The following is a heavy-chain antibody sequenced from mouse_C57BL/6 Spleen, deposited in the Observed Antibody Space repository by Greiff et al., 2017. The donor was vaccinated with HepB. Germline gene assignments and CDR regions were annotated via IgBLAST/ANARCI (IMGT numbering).Heavy chain of an antibody. V-gene: IGHV1-26*01. CDR1: GYTFTDYY. CDR3: VTVVDAFDY. D-gene: IGHD1-1*01. CDR2: INPNNGGT. Sequence: EVQLQQSGPELVKPGASVKISCKASGYTFTDYYMNWVKQSHGKSLEWIGDINPNNGGTSYNQKFKGKATLTVDKSSSTAYMELRSLTSEDSAVYYCVTVVDAFDYWGQGTTLTVSS. J-gene: IGHJ2*01.